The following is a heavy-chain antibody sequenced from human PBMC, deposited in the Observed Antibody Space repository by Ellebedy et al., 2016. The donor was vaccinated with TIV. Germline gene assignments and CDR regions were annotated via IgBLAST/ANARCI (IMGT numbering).Heavy chain of an antibody. Sequence: GESLKISCAASGSTFTNYEMNWVRQAPGKGLKWISYISSSGTAMNYADSVKGRFAISRDNTKNSLYLHMNSLRAEDTAVYYCAKLGAIVEVAASTLDFWGQGTLVAVSS. CDR3: AKLGAIVEVAASTLDF. CDR2: ISSSGTAM. CDR1: GSTFTNYE. D-gene: IGHD2-15*01. V-gene: IGHV3-48*03. J-gene: IGHJ4*02.